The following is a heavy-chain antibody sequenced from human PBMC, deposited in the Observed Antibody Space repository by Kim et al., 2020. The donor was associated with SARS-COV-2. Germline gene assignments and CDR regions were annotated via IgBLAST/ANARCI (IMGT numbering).Heavy chain of an antibody. Sequence: ASVKVSCKASGYTFTSYGISWVRQAPGQGLEWMGWISAYNGNTNYAQKLQGRVTMTTDTSTSTAYMELRSLRSDDTAVYYCARDRYCSGGSCYKPDAFDIWGPGTLGTVSS. V-gene: IGHV1-18*01. D-gene: IGHD2-15*01. CDR1: GYTFTSYG. CDR2: ISAYNGNT. J-gene: IGHJ3*02. CDR3: ARDRYCSGGSCYKPDAFDI.